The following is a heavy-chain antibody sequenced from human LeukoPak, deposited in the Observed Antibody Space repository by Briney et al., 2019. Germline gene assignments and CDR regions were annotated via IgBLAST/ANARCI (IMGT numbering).Heavy chain of an antibody. CDR2: ISYDGSNK. CDR1: GFTFSSYG. J-gene: IGHJ4*02. D-gene: IGHD3-10*01. V-gene: IGHV3-30*18. CDR3: AKEDSYGSGSYGY. Sequence: PGGSLRLSCAASGFTFSSYGMHWVRQAPGKGLEWVAVISYDGSNKYYADSVKGRFTISRDNSKNTLYLQMNSLRAEDTAVYYCAKEDSYGSGSYGYWGQGTLVTVSS.